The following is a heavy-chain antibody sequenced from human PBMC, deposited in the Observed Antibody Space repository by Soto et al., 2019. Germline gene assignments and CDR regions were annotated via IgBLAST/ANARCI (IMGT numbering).Heavy chain of an antibody. D-gene: IGHD5-12*01. CDR2: ISWDGGST. Sequence: GGSLRLSCAASGFTFDDYTMHWVRQAPGKGLEWVSLISWDGGSTYYADSVKGRFTISRDNSKNSLYLQMNSPRTEDTALYYCAKDFSRSGYDYYYYGMDVWGQGTTVTVSS. CDR3: AKDFSRSGYDYYYYGMDV. V-gene: IGHV3-43*01. CDR1: GFTFDDYT. J-gene: IGHJ6*02.